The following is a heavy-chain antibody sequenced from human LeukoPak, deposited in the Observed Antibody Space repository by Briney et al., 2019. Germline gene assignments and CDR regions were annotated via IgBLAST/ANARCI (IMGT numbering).Heavy chain of an antibody. CDR3: ARGRGVDY. CDR1: GFTFSSYW. Sequence: GGSLRLSCAASGFTFSSYWMHWVRQAPGKGLVWVSRVNTDGSNTRYADSVKGRFTISRDNAKNTLFLQMNSLRAEDTAVYYCARGRGVDYWGQGTLVTVSS. J-gene: IGHJ4*02. CDR2: VNTDGSNT. V-gene: IGHV3-74*01.